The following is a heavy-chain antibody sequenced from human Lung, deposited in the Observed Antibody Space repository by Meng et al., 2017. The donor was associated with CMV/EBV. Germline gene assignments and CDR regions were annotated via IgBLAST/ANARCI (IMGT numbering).Heavy chain of an antibody. CDR1: GFIVSTKY. Sequence: QLGESGGALVQPGGSLRLSCEASGFIVSTKYMNWVRQAPGKGLEWVSVIYSGGSTYYTDSVKGRFTISRDNSKNTLYLQMNSLRTEDTAVYYCARGEVPAIIDYWGQGILVTVSS. D-gene: IGHD2-2*01. CDR2: IYSGGST. V-gene: IGHV3-66*01. CDR3: ARGEVPAIIDY. J-gene: IGHJ4*02.